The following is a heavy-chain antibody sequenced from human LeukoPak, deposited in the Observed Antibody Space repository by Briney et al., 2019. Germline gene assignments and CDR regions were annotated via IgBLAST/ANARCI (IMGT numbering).Heavy chain of an antibody. CDR3: ARDPLMSYDSSGYYLRTFDY. D-gene: IGHD3-22*01. J-gene: IGHJ4*02. CDR1: GFTVSSNY. V-gene: IGHV3-7*03. Sequence: PGGSLRLSCAASGFTVSSNYMSWVRQAPGKGLEWVANIKQDGSEKYYVDSVKGRFTISRDNAKNSLYLQMNSLRAEDTAVYYCARDPLMSYDSSGYYLRTFDYWGQGTLVTVSS. CDR2: IKQDGSEK.